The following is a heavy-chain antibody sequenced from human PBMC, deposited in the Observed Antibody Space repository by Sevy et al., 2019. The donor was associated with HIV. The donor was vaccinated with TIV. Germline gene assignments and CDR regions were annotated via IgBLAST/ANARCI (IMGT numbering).Heavy chain of an antibody. D-gene: IGHD2-8*02. CDR1: GFTFSNAW. CDR3: STDPIMVLLVTDGMDV. V-gene: IGHV3-15*01. Sequence: GGSLRLSCAASGFTFSNAWMSWVRQAPGKGLEWVGRIKSKTDGGTIDYAAPVKGRLTISRDDSKKTVYLQRNSLKSEDTAVNYGSTDPIMVLLVTDGMDVWGQGTTVTVSS. CDR2: IKSKTDGGTI. J-gene: IGHJ6*02.